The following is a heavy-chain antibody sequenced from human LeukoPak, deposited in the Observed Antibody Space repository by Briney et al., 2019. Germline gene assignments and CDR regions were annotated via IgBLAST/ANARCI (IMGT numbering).Heavy chain of an antibody. Sequence: PGGSLRLSCAASGFTFSSYGMHWVRQAPGKGLEWVAVISYDGSNKYYADSVKGRFTISRDNSKNTLYLQMNSLRAEDTAVYYCAKDLGLRDGSPPNPWGQGTLVTVSS. V-gene: IGHV3-30*18. J-gene: IGHJ5*02. D-gene: IGHD5-24*01. CDR3: AKDLGLRDGSPPNP. CDR1: GFTFSSYG. CDR2: ISYDGSNK.